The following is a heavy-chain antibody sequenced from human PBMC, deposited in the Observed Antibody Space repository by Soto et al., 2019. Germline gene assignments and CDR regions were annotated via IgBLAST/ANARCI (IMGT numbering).Heavy chain of an antibody. CDR2: LYYSGTT. J-gene: IGHJ6*03. V-gene: IGHV4-59*08. CDR3: ARRIEVAAADGVGYYYYLAV. Sequence: SETLALTCTVSGGSIRGYYWSWIRQPPGKGLEWIGYLYYSGTTNYNPSLKSRLTISVDTSKNRFSLKLSSVTAADTAVYYCARRIEVAAADGVGYYYYLAVSGKGTSVTVSS. D-gene: IGHD3-22*01. CDR1: GGSIRGYY.